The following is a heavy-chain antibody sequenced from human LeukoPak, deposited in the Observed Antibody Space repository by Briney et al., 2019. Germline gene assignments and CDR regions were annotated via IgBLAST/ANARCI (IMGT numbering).Heavy chain of an antibody. J-gene: IGHJ4*02. CDR2: INHSGST. CDR3: ARLGDIVGANH. V-gene: IGHV4-34*01. CDR1: GGSFSGYY. D-gene: IGHD1-26*01. Sequence: PSETLSLTCAVYGGSFSGYYWSWIRQPPGKGLEWIGEINHSGSTNYNPSLKSRVTISVDTSKNQFSLKLSSVTAADTAVYYCARLGDIVGANHWGQGTLVTVSS.